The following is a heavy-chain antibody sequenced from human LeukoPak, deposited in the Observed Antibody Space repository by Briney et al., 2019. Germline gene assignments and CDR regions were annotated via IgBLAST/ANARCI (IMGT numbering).Heavy chain of an antibody. Sequence: GGSLRLSCAASGFTFDDYAMHWVRQAPGKGLEWVSGISWNSGSIGYADSVKGRFTISRDNAKNSLYLQMNSLRAEDTALYYCAKGDYDILTGLHYWGQGTLVTVSS. V-gene: IGHV3-9*01. CDR2: ISWNSGSI. CDR3: AKGDYDILTGLHY. CDR1: GFTFDDYA. D-gene: IGHD3-9*01. J-gene: IGHJ4*02.